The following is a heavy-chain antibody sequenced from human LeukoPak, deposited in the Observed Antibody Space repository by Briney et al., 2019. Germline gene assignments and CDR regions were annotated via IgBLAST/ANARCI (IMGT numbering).Heavy chain of an antibody. CDR3: ARPLNYYGSGSYYKHNYYYYYMDV. CDR2: IYYNGST. Sequence: SETLSLTCAVYGGSFSGYYWSWIRQPPGKGLEWIGSIYYNGSTYYNPSLKSRVTISVDTSKNQFSLNLSSVTAADTAVYYCARPLNYYGSGSYYKHNYYYYYMDVWGKGTTVTVSS. V-gene: IGHV4-34*01. J-gene: IGHJ6*03. D-gene: IGHD3-10*01. CDR1: GGSFSGYY.